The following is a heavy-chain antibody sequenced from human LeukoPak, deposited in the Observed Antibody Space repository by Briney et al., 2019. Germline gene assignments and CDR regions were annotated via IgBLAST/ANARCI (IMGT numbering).Heavy chain of an antibody. V-gene: IGHV3-21*01. CDR2: ISSSSDYI. CDR3: VRIPNSANFPNWFDP. J-gene: IGHJ5*02. CDR1: GFTFSSST. Sequence: PGGSLRLSCAASGFTFSSSTMNWVRRALGKGLEWVSSISSSSDYIYYADSVKGRFTISRDNAKNSLYLQMNSLRAEDTAVYYCVRIPNSANFPNWFDPWGQGTLVTVSS. D-gene: IGHD4/OR15-4a*01.